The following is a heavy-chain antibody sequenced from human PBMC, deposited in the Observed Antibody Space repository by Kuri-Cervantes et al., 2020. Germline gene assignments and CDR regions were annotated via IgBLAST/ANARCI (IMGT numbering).Heavy chain of an antibody. CDR2: INRNSGNT. Sequence: ASVKVSCKASGYTFTSYYIHWVRQATGQGLGWMGWINRNSGNTGYAQKFQGRVTMTRNTSISTAYMELRSLRPDDTAVYYCARGGGVTGGYFDLWGRGTLVTVSS. V-gene: IGHV1-8*02. CDR3: ARGGGVTGGYFDL. CDR1: GYTFTSYY. J-gene: IGHJ2*01. D-gene: IGHD2-21*02.